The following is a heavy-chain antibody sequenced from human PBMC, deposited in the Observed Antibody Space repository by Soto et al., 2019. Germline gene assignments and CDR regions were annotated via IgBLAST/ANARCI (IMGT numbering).Heavy chain of an antibody. CDR2: IHHGGSS. V-gene: IGHV4-38-2*02. D-gene: IGHD3-16*01. Sequence: NPSETLSLTCAVSGSSIGSSYYWGWIRQPPGKGLEWIGTIHHGGSSFYNPSLKSRVTMSVDTSKNQFSLKLRSVTAADTAVYFCARDWGPTTRDLRWFDPWGQGTLVTVSS. CDR1: GSSIGSSYY. CDR3: ARDWGPTTRDLRWFDP. J-gene: IGHJ5*02.